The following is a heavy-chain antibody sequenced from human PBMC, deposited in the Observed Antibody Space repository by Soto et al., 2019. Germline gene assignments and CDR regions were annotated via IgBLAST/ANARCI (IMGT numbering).Heavy chain of an antibody. V-gene: IGHV3-21*06. J-gene: IGHJ4*02. D-gene: IGHD3-10*01. Sequence: LRLSCAASGFTFSYYPLHWVRRAPGKGLEWVSSISGIRDYIRYADSVKGRFTISRDNAKTSLYLQMNSLTAEDTAVYYCAREGVHNYTEYYFDYWGQGTLVTVSS. CDR2: ISGIRDYI. CDR3: AREGVHNYTEYYFDY. CDR1: GFTFSYYP.